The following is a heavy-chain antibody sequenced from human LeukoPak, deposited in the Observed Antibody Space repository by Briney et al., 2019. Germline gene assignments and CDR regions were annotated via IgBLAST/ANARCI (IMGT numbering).Heavy chain of an antibody. Sequence: GGPLSLSCAASGFTFSSYAMHWVRQAPGKGLEWVAVISYDGSNKYNADSEKGRSTISSNNSKTTLQLQMNSLRAEETAVYYGAREAFQDGSSSYDYYCIDVWGKGTTVTVSS. D-gene: IGHD6-6*01. CDR2: ISYDGSNK. V-gene: IGHV3-30*04. J-gene: IGHJ6*03. CDR3: AREAFQDGSSSYDYYCIDV. CDR1: GFTFSSYA.